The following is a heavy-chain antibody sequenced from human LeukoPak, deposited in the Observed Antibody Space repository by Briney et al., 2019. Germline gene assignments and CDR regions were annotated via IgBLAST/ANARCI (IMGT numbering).Heavy chain of an antibody. V-gene: IGHV1-8*01. CDR1: GYTFTSYD. CDR2: MNPNSGNT. J-gene: IGHJ6*03. CDR3: ARGATAGRFSLRPTGAYYMDV. D-gene: IGHD6-13*01. Sequence: ASVKVSCKASGYTFTSYDINWVRQATGQGLEWMGWMNPNSGNTGYAQKFQGRVTMTRNTSISTAYMELSSLRSEDTAVYYCARGATAGRFSLRPTGAYYMDVWGKGTTVTVSS.